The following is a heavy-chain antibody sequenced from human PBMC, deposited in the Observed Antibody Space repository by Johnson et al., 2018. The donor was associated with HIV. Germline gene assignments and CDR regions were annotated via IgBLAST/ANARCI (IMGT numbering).Heavy chain of an antibody. Sequence: VQLVESGGGLIQPGGSLRLSCAASGFTVDTNYISWVRQAPGKGLEWVSVIYNGGNTYHIDSVKGRFTLSRDNAKNSLYLQMNSLRAEDTAVYYCARSYSNYDYDAFDIWGQGTMVTVSS. CDR1: GFTVDTNY. CDR3: ARSYSNYDYDAFDI. J-gene: IGHJ3*02. CDR2: IYNGGNT. D-gene: IGHD4-11*01. V-gene: IGHV3-66*03.